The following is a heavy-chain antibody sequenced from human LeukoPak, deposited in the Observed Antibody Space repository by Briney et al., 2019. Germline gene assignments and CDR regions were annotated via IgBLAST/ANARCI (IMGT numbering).Heavy chain of an antibody. CDR3: ARLYYYYGMDV. V-gene: IGHV4-59*08. J-gene: IGHJ6*02. Sequence: SETLSLTCTVSGGSISSYYWSWIRQPPGKGLEWIGYIYYSGSTNYNPSLKSRVTISVDTSKNQFSLKLSSVTAADTAVYYCARLYYYYGMDVWGQGTTVTVSS. CDR2: IYYSGST. CDR1: GGSISSYY.